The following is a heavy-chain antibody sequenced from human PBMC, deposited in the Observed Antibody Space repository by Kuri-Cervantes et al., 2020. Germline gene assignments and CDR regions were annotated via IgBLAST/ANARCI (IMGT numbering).Heavy chain of an antibody. J-gene: IGHJ5*02. CDR2: ISAYNGNT. CDR1: GYTFTKYG. Sequence: ASVKVSCKASGYTFTKYGISWVRQAPGQGLEWMGWISAYNGNTNYAQKLQGRVTMTTDTSTSTAYMELRSLRSDDTAVYYCARDASKYCSSTSCLGRFDPWGQGTLVTVSS. CDR3: ARDASKYCSSTSCLGRFDP. V-gene: IGHV1-18*01. D-gene: IGHD2-2*01.